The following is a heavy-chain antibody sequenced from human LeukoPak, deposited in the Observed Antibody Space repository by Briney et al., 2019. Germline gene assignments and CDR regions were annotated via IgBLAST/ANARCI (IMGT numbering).Heavy chain of an antibody. Sequence: PGGSLRLSCAASGFTFRTSGMNWVRQAPGKGLEWVSSISSSSIYRYSADSVKGRFTISRDNAKNSLYLQMNSLRAEDTAVYYCARDSSSSWSGARSDYWGQGTLVTVSS. V-gene: IGHV3-21*01. CDR3: ARDSSSSWSGARSDY. CDR1: GFTFRTSG. D-gene: IGHD6-13*01. J-gene: IGHJ4*02. CDR2: ISSSSIYR.